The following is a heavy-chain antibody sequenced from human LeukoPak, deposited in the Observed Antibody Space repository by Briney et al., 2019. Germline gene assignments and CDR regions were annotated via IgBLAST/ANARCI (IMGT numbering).Heavy chain of an antibody. CDR1: GYAFTTYG. V-gene: IGHV1-18*01. J-gene: IGHJ4*02. Sequence: ASVKVSCRASGYAFTTYGFSWVRQAPGEGLEWMGWNSSSNGNTNYAQDFLGRLTMTTDTSTTTAYMELRSLRSDDTAVYYCVRDEYYEVAYWGQGTLVTVSP. D-gene: IGHD3-22*01. CDR2: NSSSNGNT. CDR3: VRDEYYEVAY.